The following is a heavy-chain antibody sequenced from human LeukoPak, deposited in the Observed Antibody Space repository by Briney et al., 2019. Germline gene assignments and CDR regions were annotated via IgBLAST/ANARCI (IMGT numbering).Heavy chain of an antibody. CDR3: ARVVVRNWFDL. CDR2: IYYSGST. V-gene: IGHV4-59*01. CDR1: GGSISSYY. J-gene: IGHJ5*02. Sequence: SETLSLTCTVSGGSISSYYWSWIQQPPGKGLEWIGYIYYSGSTNYNPSLKSRVTISVDTSKNQFSLKLSSVTAADTAVYYCARVVVRNWFDLWGQGTLVTVSS. D-gene: IGHD6-6*01.